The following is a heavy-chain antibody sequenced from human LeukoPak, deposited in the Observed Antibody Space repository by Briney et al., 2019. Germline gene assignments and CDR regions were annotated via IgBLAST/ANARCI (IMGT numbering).Heavy chain of an antibody. CDR2: ISGSGGST. CDR3: VRDQGTTMTSYAFDI. CDR1: GFTFSSYA. V-gene: IGHV3-23*01. J-gene: IGHJ3*02. Sequence: GGSLRLSCAASGFTFSSYAMSWVRQAPGKGLEWVSAISGSGGSTYYADSVKGRFTISRDNAKKLLYLQMHNLTAEDTAVYFCVRDQGTTMTSYAFDIWGQGTMITVSS. D-gene: IGHD4-17*01.